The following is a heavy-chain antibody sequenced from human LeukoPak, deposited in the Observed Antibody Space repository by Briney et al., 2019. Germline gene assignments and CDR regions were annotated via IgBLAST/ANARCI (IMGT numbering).Heavy chain of an antibody. CDR2: ISSSSSTI. J-gene: IGHJ4*02. Sequence: GGSLRLSCAASGFTFSSYSMNWVRQAPGKGLEWVSYISSSSSTIYYADSVKGRFTISRDNSKNTLYLQMNSLRAEDTAVYYCAKDLQDIVVVPAAIGGYWGQGTLVTVSS. CDR3: AKDLQDIVVVPAAIGGY. CDR1: GFTFSSYS. V-gene: IGHV3-48*01. D-gene: IGHD2-2*02.